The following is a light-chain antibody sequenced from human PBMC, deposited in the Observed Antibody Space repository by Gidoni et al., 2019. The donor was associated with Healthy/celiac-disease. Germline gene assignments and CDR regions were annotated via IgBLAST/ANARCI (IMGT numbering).Light chain of an antibody. J-gene: IGKJ4*01. V-gene: IGKV3-11*01. CDR2: DAS. CDR1: QGVSSY. CDR3: QQRSNWPLT. Sequence: PAPPALSPGERATLSCRASQGVSSYLAWYQQKPGQAPRLLIYDASNRATGIPARFSGSGSGTDFTLTISSLEPEDFAVYYCQQRSNWPLTFGGGTKVEIK.